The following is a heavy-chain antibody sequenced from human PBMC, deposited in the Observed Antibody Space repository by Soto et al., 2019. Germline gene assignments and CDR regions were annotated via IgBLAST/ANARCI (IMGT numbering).Heavy chain of an antibody. CDR2: IYAGGST. J-gene: IGHJ6*02. CDR1: GLTVNDNY. V-gene: IGHV3-66*01. Sequence: EMNLVESGGGLVQPGGSLRLSCVASGLTVNDNYMSWVRQAPGQGLEWVSIIYAGGSTYYADSVKDRFTISRDSSKNTLCLQMNSVREEDTAVYFCVRVPPAHDYYGLDGWGQGTTVTVSS. CDR3: VRVPPAHDYYGLDG.